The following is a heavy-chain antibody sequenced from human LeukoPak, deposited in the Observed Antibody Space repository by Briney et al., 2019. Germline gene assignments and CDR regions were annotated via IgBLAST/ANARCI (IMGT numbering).Heavy chain of an antibody. CDR2: IYYSGST. J-gene: IGHJ6*02. CDR1: GGSISSYY. V-gene: IGHV4-59*01. Sequence: SETLSHTCTVSGGSISSYYWSWIRPPPGRGLEWIGYIYYSGSTNYNPSLKSRVTISVDTSKNQFSLKLSSVTAADTAVDYCARDGRITMVRGVSPRGMDVWGQGTTVTVSS. CDR3: ARDGRITMVRGVSPRGMDV. D-gene: IGHD3-10*01.